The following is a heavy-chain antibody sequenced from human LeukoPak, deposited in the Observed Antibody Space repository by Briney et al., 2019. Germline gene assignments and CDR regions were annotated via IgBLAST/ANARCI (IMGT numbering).Heavy chain of an antibody. V-gene: IGHV1-18*01. Sequence: GASVKVSCTASGYTFTSYGISWVRQAPGQGLEWMGWISAYNGNTNYAQKLQGRVTMTTETSTSIAYMELRSLRSDDTAVYYCARDWAEGSYGPDYWGQGTLVTVSS. J-gene: IGHJ4*02. CDR3: ARDWAEGSYGPDY. D-gene: IGHD5-18*01. CDR1: GYTFTSYG. CDR2: ISAYNGNT.